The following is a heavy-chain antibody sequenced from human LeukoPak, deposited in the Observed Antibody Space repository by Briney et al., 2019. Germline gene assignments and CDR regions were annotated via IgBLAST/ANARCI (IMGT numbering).Heavy chain of an antibody. CDR2: IYYSGST. CDR1: GGSISSYY. D-gene: IGHD1-26*01. V-gene: IGHV4-59*01. Sequence: SETLPLTCTVSGGSISSYYWSWVRQPPGKGLEWIGYIYYSGSTHYNPSLKSRVTISVDTSKNQFSLKLSSVTAANTAVYYCARRGGYGATYFDYWGQGTLVTVSS. CDR3: ARRGGYGATYFDY. J-gene: IGHJ4*02.